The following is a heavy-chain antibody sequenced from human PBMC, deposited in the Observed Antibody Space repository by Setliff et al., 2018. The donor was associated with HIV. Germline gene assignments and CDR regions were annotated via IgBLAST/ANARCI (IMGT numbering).Heavy chain of an antibody. CDR1: GYTFTGYY. CDR2: VNPNSGGT. Sequence: ASVKVSCKASGYTFTGYYIHWVRQAPGQGLEWMGRVNPNSGGTNYAQKFQGRVTMTRDTSISTAYMELSRLRSDDTAVYYCASKLYCTYGVCLDALDIWGQGTMVTVSS. CDR3: ASKLYCTYGVCLDALDI. J-gene: IGHJ3*02. D-gene: IGHD2-8*01. V-gene: IGHV1-2*06.